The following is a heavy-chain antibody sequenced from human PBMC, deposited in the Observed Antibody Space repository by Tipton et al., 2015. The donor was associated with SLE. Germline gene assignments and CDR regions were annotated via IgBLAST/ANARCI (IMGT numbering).Heavy chain of an antibody. CDR2: IYNSGST. Sequence: TLSLTCTVSGASISIYHWSWIRQPPGKGLEWIGYIYNSGSTNYNPSLKSRVTMSVDTSKNQFSLKLNSVTAADTAVYFCARERGDVYLDSWGQGTLVTVSS. J-gene: IGHJ4*02. CDR3: ARERGDVYLDS. D-gene: IGHD3-16*01. CDR1: GASISIYH. V-gene: IGHV4-59*13.